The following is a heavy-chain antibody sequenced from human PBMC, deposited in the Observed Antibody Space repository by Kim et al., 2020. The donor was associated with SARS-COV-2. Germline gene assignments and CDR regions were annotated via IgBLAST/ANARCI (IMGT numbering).Heavy chain of an antibody. CDR2: ISYDGSNK. V-gene: IGHV3-30*04. D-gene: IGHD6-19*01. J-gene: IGHJ5*01. CDR1: GFTFSSYA. CDR3: ASSQYRSGWF. Sequence: GGSLRLSCAASGFTFSSYAMHWVRQAPGKGLEWVAVISYDGSNKYYPDSVKCRFTISRDNSKNTLYLQINILSSVYSSVYYCASSQYRSGWF.